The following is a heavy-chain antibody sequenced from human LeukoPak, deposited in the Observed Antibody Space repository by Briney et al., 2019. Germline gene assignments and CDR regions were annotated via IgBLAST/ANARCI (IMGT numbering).Heavy chain of an antibody. D-gene: IGHD3-22*01. CDR3: ARDPVGTRYYYEGAWFDP. Sequence: ASVKVSYKASGYTFTGYYMHWVRQAPGQGLEWMGRINPNSGGTNYAQKFQGRVTMTRDTSISTAYMELSRLRSDDTAVYYRARDPVGTRYYYEGAWFDPWGQGTLVTVSS. CDR1: GYTFTGYY. CDR2: INPNSGGT. J-gene: IGHJ5*02. V-gene: IGHV1-2*06.